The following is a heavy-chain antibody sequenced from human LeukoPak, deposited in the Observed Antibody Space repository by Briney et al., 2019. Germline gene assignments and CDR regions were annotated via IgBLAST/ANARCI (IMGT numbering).Heavy chain of an antibody. D-gene: IGHD3-3*01. Sequence: SETLSLTCTASGGSISSGGYYWSWIRQQPGKGLEWIGYIYYSGSTYYNPSLKSRVTISVDTSKNQFSLKLSSVTAADTAVYYCARSPYYDFWSGSTNAFDIWGQGTMVTVSS. CDR1: GGSISSGGYY. CDR2: IYYSGST. V-gene: IGHV4-31*03. J-gene: IGHJ3*02. CDR3: ARSPYYDFWSGSTNAFDI.